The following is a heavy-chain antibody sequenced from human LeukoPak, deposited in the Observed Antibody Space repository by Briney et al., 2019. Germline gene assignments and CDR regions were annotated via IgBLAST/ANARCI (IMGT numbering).Heavy chain of an antibody. CDR1: GGSISSGSYY. J-gene: IGHJ4*02. D-gene: IGHD2-2*01. Sequence: SETLSLTCTVSGGSISSGSYYWSWIRQPAGKGLEWIGRIYTSGSTNYNPSLRSRVTISVDTSKNQFSLKLSSVTAADTAVYYCARETDPLDDIVVVPAARFQYYFDYWGQGTLVTVSS. CDR2: IYTSGST. CDR3: ARETDPLDDIVVVPAARFQYYFDY. V-gene: IGHV4-61*02.